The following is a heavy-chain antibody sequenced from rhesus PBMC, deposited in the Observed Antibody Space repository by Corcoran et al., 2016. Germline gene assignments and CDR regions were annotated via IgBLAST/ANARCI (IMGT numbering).Heavy chain of an antibody. D-gene: IGHD6-31*01. V-gene: IGHV4S10*01. CDR2: IYGSSTST. Sequence: QVQLQESGPGVVKPSETLSLTCAVSGGSISDSYRWSWIRQPPGKGLEWIGYIYGSSTSTNYNPSLKSRVTISKDTSKNQFSLKLSSVTAADTAVYYCARHPNEGIAAAVYYFDYWGQGVLVTVSS. CDR3: ARHPNEGIAAAVYYFDY. CDR1: GGSISDSYR. J-gene: IGHJ4*01.